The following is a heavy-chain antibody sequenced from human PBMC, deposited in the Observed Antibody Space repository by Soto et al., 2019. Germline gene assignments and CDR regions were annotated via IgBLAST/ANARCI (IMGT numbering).Heavy chain of an antibody. V-gene: IGHV3-33*01. Sequence: QVPLVESGGGVVQPGRSLRLSCAASGFTFSSYGMHWVRQAPGKGLEWVAVIWYDGSNKYYADSVKGRFTISRDNSKNTLYLQMNSLRAEDTAVYYCARARYYYDRREYYFDYWGQGTLVTVSS. J-gene: IGHJ4*02. D-gene: IGHD3-22*01. CDR1: GFTFSSYG. CDR2: IWYDGSNK. CDR3: ARARYYYDRREYYFDY.